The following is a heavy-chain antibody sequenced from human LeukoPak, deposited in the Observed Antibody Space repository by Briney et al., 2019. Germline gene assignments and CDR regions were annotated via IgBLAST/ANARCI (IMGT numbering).Heavy chain of an antibody. V-gene: IGHV4-34*01. D-gene: IGHD5-18*01. CDR2: INHSGST. Sequence: SETLSLTCAVYGGSFSGYYWSWIRQPPGKGLERIGEINHSGSTNYNPSLKSRVTISVDTSKNQFSLKLSSVTAADTAVYYCARGSHSYGLGDYWGQGTLVTVSS. J-gene: IGHJ4*02. CDR3: ARGSHSYGLGDY. CDR1: GGSFSGYY.